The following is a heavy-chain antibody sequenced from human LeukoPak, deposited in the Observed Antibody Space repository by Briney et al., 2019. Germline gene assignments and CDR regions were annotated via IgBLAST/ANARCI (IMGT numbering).Heavy chain of an antibody. V-gene: IGHV1-69*05. CDR2: IIPIFGTA. CDR3: ARVGDDSSGYYYFDY. J-gene: IGHJ4*02. Sequence: SVKVSCKASGGTFSSYTISWGRQAPGQGLEWMGGIIPIFGTANYAQIFQGRVTTTTNESTRTAYMELSSLRSEDTAVYYCARVGDDSSGYYYFDYWGQGTLVTVSS. CDR1: GGTFSSYT. D-gene: IGHD3-22*01.